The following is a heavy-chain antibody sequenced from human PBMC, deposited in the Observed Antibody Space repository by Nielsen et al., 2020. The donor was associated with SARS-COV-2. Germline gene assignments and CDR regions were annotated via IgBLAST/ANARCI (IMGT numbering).Heavy chain of an antibody. V-gene: IGHV4-59*01. J-gene: IGHJ6*02. CDR3: ARDEIFDLYGVDV. Sequence: SETLSLTCSISGGSMNFFYWSWIRQPPGKGLEWIGSISNSGSTNYNPSLKSRVTISLDTSKNQFSLKVRSVTAADTAVYYCARDEIFDLYGVDVWGQGTTVIVPS. D-gene: IGHD3-3*01. CDR1: GGSMNFFY. CDR2: ISNSGST.